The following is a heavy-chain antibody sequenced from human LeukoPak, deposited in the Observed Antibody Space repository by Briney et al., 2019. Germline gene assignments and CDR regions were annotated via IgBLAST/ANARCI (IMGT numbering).Heavy chain of an antibody. J-gene: IGHJ6*02. CDR1: GYTFTSYD. D-gene: IGHD4-23*01. CDR2: MNPNSGNT. V-gene: IGHV1-8*01. CDR3: ARAGKTPNYYYYYGMDV. Sequence: ASVKVSCKASGYTFTSYDINWVRQATGQGLEWMGWMNPNSGNTGYAQKFQGRVTMTRNTSISTAYMELSSLRSEDTAVYYCARAGKTPNYYYYYGMDVWGQGTTVTVSS.